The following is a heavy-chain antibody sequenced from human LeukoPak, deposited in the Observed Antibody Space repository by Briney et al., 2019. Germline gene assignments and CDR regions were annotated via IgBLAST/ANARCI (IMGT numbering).Heavy chain of an antibody. Sequence: GGSLRLSCAVSGLTYGNYAMSWVRQAPGKGLEWVSTIDGYGSNTYYADSVKGRFSISRDNSNNTLSLQMNSLRAEDTAVYYCAKVPDYDFWNEISSSFDYWGQGTLVTVSS. CDR1: GLTYGNYA. CDR3: AKVPDYDFWNEISSSFDY. CDR2: IDGYGSNT. D-gene: IGHD3-3*01. J-gene: IGHJ4*02. V-gene: IGHV3-23*01.